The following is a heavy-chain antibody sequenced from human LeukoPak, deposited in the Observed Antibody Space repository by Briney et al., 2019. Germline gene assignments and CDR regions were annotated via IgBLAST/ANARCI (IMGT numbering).Heavy chain of an antibody. V-gene: IGHV3-23*01. CDR3: AKDKSSGWPMALGY. CDR1: GFTFSSYG. J-gene: IGHJ4*02. CDR2: ISGSGGST. D-gene: IGHD6-19*01. Sequence: GGSLRLSCAASGFTFSSYGMSWVRQAPGKGLEWVSAISGSGGSTYYADSVKGRLTISGDNSKNTLYLQMNSLRAEDTAVYYCAKDKSSGWPMALGYWGQGTLVTVSS.